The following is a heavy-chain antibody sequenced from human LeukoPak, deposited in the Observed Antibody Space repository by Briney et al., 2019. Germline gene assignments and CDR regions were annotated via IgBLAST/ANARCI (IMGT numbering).Heavy chain of an antibody. CDR1: GYTFTSYC. V-gene: IGHV1-18*01. D-gene: IGHD3-22*01. Sequence: ASVNVSCKVSGYTFTSYCINWVRHAPGQGLGSVVCISSYNSNTHYAQKLQGRVTMTADTSTSTAYMKVRSLRSADTAVYYCATLKYDTSSYFNVKAFDYWGQRTLVTASS. CDR3: ATLKYDTSSYFNVKAFDY. J-gene: IGHJ4*02. CDR2: ISSYNSNT.